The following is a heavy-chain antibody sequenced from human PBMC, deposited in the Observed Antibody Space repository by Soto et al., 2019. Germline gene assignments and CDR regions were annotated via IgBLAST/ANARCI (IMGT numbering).Heavy chain of an antibody. D-gene: IGHD6-19*01. CDR2: ISWDGEK. Sequence: SGPTLVNPTQTLTLTCTCSGFSLNTRGVGVGWIRQPPGKALEWLALISWDGEKRYSPSLKSRLTITKDTSENQVVLTMTNMDPVDTATYYCAHGYSSGWYTYWGQGTLVTVSS. CDR1: GFSLNTRGVG. J-gene: IGHJ4*02. CDR3: AHGYSSGWYTY. V-gene: IGHV2-5*02.